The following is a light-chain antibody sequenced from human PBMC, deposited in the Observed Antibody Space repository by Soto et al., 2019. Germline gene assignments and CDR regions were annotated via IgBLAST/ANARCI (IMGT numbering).Light chain of an antibody. Sequence: QSVLTQPPSVSAAPGQKVTISCSGSSSNIGNKYVSWYQQLPGTAPKLLIYDSNERPSGIPDRFSGSKSGTSATLGITGLQTGDEADYYCGTWDTSLSAGVFGGGTQVTVL. J-gene: IGLJ2*01. CDR2: DSN. V-gene: IGLV1-51*01. CDR3: GTWDTSLSAGV. CDR1: SSNIGNKY.